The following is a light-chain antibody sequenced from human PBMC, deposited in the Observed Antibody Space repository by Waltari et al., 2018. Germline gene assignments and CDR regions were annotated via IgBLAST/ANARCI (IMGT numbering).Light chain of an antibody. J-gene: IGLJ2*01. CDR3: GAWDSTLSAVL. CDR1: RSNIGSHY. CDR2: DTD. V-gene: IGLV1-51*01. Sequence: QSLLPQSPSLSAAPGQTVTISCSGSRSNIGSHYVSWYQLVPGTAPKLLIYDTDKRPSGIPDRFSGSKSGTSATLAISGLQTGDEADYFCGAWDSTLSAVLLGRGTEVTLL.